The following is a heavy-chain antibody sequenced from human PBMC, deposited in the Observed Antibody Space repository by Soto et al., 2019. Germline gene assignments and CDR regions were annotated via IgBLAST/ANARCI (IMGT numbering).Heavy chain of an antibody. CDR3: ARTYSSGWYRLGGLEDY. V-gene: IGHV4-39*01. D-gene: IGHD6-19*01. J-gene: IGHJ4*02. CDR2: IYYSGST. Sequence: QLQLQESGPGLVKPSETLSLTCTVSGGSISSSSYYWGWIRQPPGKGLEWIGSIYYSGSTYYNPSLKSRVTISVDTSKNQFSLKLSSVTAADTAVYYCARTYSSGWYRLGGLEDYWGQGTLVTVSS. CDR1: GGSISSSSYY.